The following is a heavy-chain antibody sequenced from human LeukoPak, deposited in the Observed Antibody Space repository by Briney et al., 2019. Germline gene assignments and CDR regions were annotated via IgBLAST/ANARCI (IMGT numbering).Heavy chain of an antibody. CDR1: GGSISSYY. CDR2: IYYSGST. V-gene: IGHV4-59*08. D-gene: IGHD3-10*01. CDR3: ARGVASDY. Sequence: SETLSLTCTVSGGSISSYYWSWIRQPPGKGLEWIGYIYYSGSTNYNPSLKSRVTISVDTSKNQFSLKLSSVTAADTAVYYCARGVASDYWGQGTLVTVSS. J-gene: IGHJ4*02.